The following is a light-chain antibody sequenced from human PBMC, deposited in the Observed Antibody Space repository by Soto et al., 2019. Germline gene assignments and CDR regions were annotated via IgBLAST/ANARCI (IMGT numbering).Light chain of an antibody. CDR1: QSVSNNY. CDR3: QQYGDSPQT. J-gene: IGKJ1*01. V-gene: IGKV3-20*01. Sequence: EIVLTQSPGTLSLSPGERATLSCRASQSVSNNYLAWYQDKPGQTPRRLIYGASSRATGIPDRFSGSGSGTDFTLTISRLEPEEFAVYYCQQYGDSPQTFGQGTKVEI. CDR2: GAS.